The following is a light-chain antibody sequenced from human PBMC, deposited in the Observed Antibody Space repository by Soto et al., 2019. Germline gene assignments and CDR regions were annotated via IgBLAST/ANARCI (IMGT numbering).Light chain of an antibody. J-gene: IGLJ2*01. CDR2: DVS. CDR3: CSFSSNTLL. CDR1: SSDVGHYNY. Sequence: QSALTRPASVSGSPGQSITISCTGASSDVGHYNYVSWYQQHPGKAPKLLIYDVSNRPSGVSNRFSGSKSGNTASLTISGLQPEDESDYYCCSFSSNTLLFGGGTKLTVL. V-gene: IGLV2-14*03.